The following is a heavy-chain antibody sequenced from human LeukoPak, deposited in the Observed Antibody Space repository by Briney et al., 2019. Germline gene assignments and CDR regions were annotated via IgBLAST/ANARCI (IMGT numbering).Heavy chain of an antibody. V-gene: IGHV4-34*01. CDR2: INHSGST. J-gene: IGHJ4*02. Sequence: SETLSLTRAVYGGSFSGYYWSWIRQPPGKGLEWIGEINHSGSTNYNPSLKSRVTISVDTSKNQFSLKLSSVTAADTAVYYCARGYIYGSGSYPMDYWGQGTLVNVSS. D-gene: IGHD3-10*01. CDR3: ARGYIYGSGSYPMDY. CDR1: GGSFSGYY.